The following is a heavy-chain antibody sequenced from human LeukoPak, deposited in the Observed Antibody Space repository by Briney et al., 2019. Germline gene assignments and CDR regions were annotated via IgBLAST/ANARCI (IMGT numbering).Heavy chain of an antibody. CDR1: GFTFSSYW. V-gene: IGHV3-7*03. CDR2: VKQDGSEK. Sequence: GGSLRLSCAASGFTFSSYWMSWVRQAPGKGLEWVANVKQDGSEKYYVDSVKGRFTISRDNAKNSLYLQMNSLRAEDTAVYYCARDSRCDFWSGYPRWHGMDVWGQGTTVTVSS. CDR3: ARDSRCDFWSGYPRWHGMDV. J-gene: IGHJ6*02. D-gene: IGHD3-3*01.